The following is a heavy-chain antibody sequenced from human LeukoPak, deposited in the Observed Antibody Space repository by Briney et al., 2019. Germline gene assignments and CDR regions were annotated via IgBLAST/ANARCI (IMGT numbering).Heavy chain of an antibody. CDR3: ARDSFRSGDFDY. Sequence: GGSLRLSCAASGVTFSSYGMHWVRQAPGKGLEWVAVIWYDGSNKYFADSVKGRFTISRDNSKNTLYLQMNSLRAEDTAVYYCARDSFRSGDFDYWGQGTLVTVSS. V-gene: IGHV3-33*01. J-gene: IGHJ4*02. CDR1: GVTFSSYG. CDR2: IWYDGSNK. D-gene: IGHD1-26*01.